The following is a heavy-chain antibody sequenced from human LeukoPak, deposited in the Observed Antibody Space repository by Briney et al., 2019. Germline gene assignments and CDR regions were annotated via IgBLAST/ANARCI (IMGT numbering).Heavy chain of an antibody. Sequence: ASVQVSCKASGYTFTTYYIHWVRQAPGQGLEWMGIIDPTGGSTNYAQKFQGRVTMTRDTSTSTVYMELSSLRSDDTAVYYCARVPVSGPGARFDYWGQGTLVTVSS. V-gene: IGHV1-46*01. CDR3: ARVPVSGPGARFDY. D-gene: IGHD4-11*01. CDR1: GYTFTTYY. J-gene: IGHJ4*01. CDR2: IDPTGGST.